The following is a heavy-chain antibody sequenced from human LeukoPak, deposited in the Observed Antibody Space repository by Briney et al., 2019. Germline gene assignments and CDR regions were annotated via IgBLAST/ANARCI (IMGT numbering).Heavy chain of an antibody. V-gene: IGHV1-2*02. J-gene: IGHJ6*03. CDR1: GYTFTGYY. CDR3: ARAPTVTTKVPYYYYMDV. Sequence: ASVKVSCKASGYTFTGYYMHWVRQAPGQGLEWMGWINPNSGGTNYAQKFQGRVTMTRDTSISTAYMELSRLRSDDTAVYYCARAPTVTTKVPYYYYMDVWGKGTTVTVSS. CDR2: INPNSGGT. D-gene: IGHD4-17*01.